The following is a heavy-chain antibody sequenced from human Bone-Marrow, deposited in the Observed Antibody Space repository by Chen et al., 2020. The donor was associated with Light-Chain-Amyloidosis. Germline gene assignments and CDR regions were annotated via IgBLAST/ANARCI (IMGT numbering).Heavy chain of an antibody. J-gene: IGHJ4*02. CDR3: TRRRDLDY. CDR2: MNEDGSEK. V-gene: IGHV3-7*01. CDR1: GFTFSTYW. Sequence: EVQLVESGGGLVQPGGSLRLSCAASGFTFSTYWMSWVRQAPGKGLEWVANMNEDGSEKYHVTSVKGRFTVSRDNAKTPLFLQMNSLRVEDTAVYYCTRRRDLDYWGQGTLVTVSS.